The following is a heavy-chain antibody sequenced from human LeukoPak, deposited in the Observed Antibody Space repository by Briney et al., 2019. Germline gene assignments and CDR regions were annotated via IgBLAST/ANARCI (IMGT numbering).Heavy chain of an antibody. V-gene: IGHV3-53*01. CDR1: GFTVSSNY. CDR3: AREVAVGPFDY. D-gene: IGHD6-19*01. J-gene: IGHJ4*02. CDR2: IYSGGST. Sequence: PGGSLRLSCAASGFTVSSNYMSWVRQAPGKGLEWVSVIYSGGSTYYADSVKGRFTISRDNSKNTLYLQMNSLRAEDTAVYYCAREVAVGPFDYWGQGTLVTVSS.